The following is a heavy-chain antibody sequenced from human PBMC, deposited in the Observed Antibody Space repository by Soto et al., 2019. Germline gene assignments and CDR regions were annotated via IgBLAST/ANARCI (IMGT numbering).Heavy chain of an antibody. CDR3: ARQWFGESNPPYYYGMDV. J-gene: IGHJ6*02. CDR1: GFTFSSYS. D-gene: IGHD3-10*01. V-gene: IGHV3-21*01. CDR2: ISSSSSYI. Sequence: PGGSLRLSCAASGFTFSSYSMNWVRQATGKGLEWVSSISSSSSYIYYADSVKGRFTISRDNAKNSLYLQMNSLRAEDTAVYYCARQWFGESNPPYYYGMDVWGQGTTVTVSS.